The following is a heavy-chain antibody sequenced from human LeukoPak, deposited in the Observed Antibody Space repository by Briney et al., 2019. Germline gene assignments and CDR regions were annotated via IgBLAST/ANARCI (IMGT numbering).Heavy chain of an antibody. D-gene: IGHD6-13*01. CDR3: ARGLASSSYY. CDR2: INHSGST. V-gene: IGHV4-34*01. CDR1: GGSFSGYY. Sequence: PSETLSLTCAVYGGSFSGYYWSWICQPPGKGLEWIGEINHSGSTNYNPSLKSRVTISVDTSKNQFSLKLSSVTAADTAVYYCARGLASSSYYWGQGTLVTVSS. J-gene: IGHJ4*02.